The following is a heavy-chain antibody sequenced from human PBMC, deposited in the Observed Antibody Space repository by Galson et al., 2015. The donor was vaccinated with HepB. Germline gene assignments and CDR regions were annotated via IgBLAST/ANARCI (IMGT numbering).Heavy chain of an antibody. V-gene: IGHV1-18*01. CDR1: GYTFTSYG. CDR2: ISAYNGNT. J-gene: IGHJ3*02. CDR3: AREVVTPMAFDI. D-gene: IGHD4-23*01. Sequence: VKVSCKASGYTFTSYGISWVRQAPGQGLEWMGWISAYNGNTNYAQRLQGRVTMTTDTSTSTAYMELRSLRSDDTAVYYCAREVVTPMAFDIWGQGTMVTVSS.